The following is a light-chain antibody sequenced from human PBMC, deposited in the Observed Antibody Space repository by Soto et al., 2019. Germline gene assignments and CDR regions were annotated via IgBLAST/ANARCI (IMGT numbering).Light chain of an antibody. CDR2: DAS. CDR1: QSVSRY. CDR3: QQNKEWPGT. V-gene: IGKV3-15*01. J-gene: IGKJ1*01. Sequence: LTQSPATLSLYTGERASLSCRASQSVSRYLAWYQQKPGQAPRLLIYDASTRATGIPVRFSGSGSGTEFTLTISSLQSEDFGVYYCQQNKEWPGTFGQGTKVDIK.